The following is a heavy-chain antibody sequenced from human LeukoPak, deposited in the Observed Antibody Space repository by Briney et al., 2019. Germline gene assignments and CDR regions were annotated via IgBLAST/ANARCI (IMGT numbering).Heavy chain of an antibody. D-gene: IGHD5-12*01. CDR1: GFPFSSYS. CDR2: ISSSSSYI. J-gene: IGHJ4*02. V-gene: IGHV3-21*01. Sequence: GGSLRLSCAASGFPFSSYSMNWVRQAPGKALEWVSSISSSSSYIYYADSVKGRFTISRDNAKNSLYLQMNSLRAEDTAVYYCARDQVYSGYDFFDYWGQGTLVTVSS. CDR3: ARDQVYSGYDFFDY.